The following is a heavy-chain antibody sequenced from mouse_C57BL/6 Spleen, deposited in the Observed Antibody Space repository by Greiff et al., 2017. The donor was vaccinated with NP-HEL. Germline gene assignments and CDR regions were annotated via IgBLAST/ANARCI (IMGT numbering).Heavy chain of an antibody. D-gene: IGHD1-1*01. Sequence: EVQLQQSGPELVKPGASVKMSCKASGYTFTDYNMHWVKQSHGKSLEWIGYINPNNGGTSYNQKFKGKATLTVNKSSSTAYMELRSLTSEDSAVYYCASSEFTTVVATGGRLDYWGQGTTLTVSS. CDR3: ASSEFTTVVATGGRLDY. CDR2: INPNNGGT. J-gene: IGHJ2*01. CDR1: GYTFTDYN. V-gene: IGHV1-22*01.